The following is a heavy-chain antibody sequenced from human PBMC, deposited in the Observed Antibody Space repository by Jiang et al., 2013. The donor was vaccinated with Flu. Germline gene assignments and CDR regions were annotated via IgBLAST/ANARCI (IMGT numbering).Heavy chain of an antibody. V-gene: IGHV4-39*01. Sequence: KPSETLSLTCTVSGGSISSSSYYWGWIRQPPGKGLEWIGSIYYSGSTYYNPSLKSRVTISVDTSKNQFSLKLSSVTAADTAVYYCARHPLWFGEALYFDYWGQGTLVTVSS. D-gene: IGHD3-10*01. J-gene: IGHJ4*02. CDR2: IYYSGST. CDR1: GGSISSSSYY. CDR3: ARHPLWFGEALYFDY.